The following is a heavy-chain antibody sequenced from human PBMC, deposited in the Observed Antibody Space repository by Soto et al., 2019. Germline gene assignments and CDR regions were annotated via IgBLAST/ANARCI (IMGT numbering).Heavy chain of an antibody. CDR3: ARGIWAACYDDYCYVLYL. V-gene: IGHV4-59*01. J-gene: IGHJ6*02. CDR1: GGSIISYY. D-gene: IGHD2-2*01. CDR2: IYYSGST. Sequence: PATLPLTCTVSGGSIISYYWSWIRQPPGKGLEWIGYIYYSGSTNYNPSLKSRVTISVDTSKNQFSLKLSSVTAADTAVYYCARGIWAACYDDYCYVLYLWGQGTSDTVAS.